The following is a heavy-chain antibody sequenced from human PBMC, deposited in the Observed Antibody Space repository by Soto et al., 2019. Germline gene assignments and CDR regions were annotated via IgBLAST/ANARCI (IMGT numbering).Heavy chain of an antibody. V-gene: IGHV3-49*03. J-gene: IGHJ6*02. Sequence: GGSLRLSCTASGFTFGDYAMSWFRQAPGKGLEWVGFIRSKAYGGTTEYAASVKGRFTISRDDSKSIAYLQMNSLKTEDTAVYYCTRYCYGSGSYYNFPYYYYGMDVWGQGTTVTVSS. CDR2: IRSKAYGGTT. CDR3: TRYCYGSGSYYNFPYYYYGMDV. CDR1: GFTFGDYA. D-gene: IGHD3-10*01.